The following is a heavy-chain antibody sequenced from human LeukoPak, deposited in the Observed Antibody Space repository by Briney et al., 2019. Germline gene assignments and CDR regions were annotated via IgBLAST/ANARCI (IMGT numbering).Heavy chain of an antibody. CDR3: ARPPYGEPGAFDI. CDR1: GYSISSGYY. J-gene: IGHJ3*02. Sequence: SETLSLTCAVSGYSISSGYYWGWLRQPPGKGPEWIGSIYHSGSTYYNPSLKSRVTISVDTSKNQFSLKLSSVTAADTAVYYCARPPYGEPGAFDIWGQGTMVTVSS. D-gene: IGHD4-17*01. V-gene: IGHV4-38-2*01. CDR2: IYHSGST.